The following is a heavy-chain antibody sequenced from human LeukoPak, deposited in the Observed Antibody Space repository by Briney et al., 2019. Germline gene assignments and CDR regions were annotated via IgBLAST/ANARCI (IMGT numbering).Heavy chain of an antibody. J-gene: IGHJ5*02. CDR3: ASLLWFGEIRFDP. Sequence: ASMKVSCKASGYTFTGYYMHWVRQAPGQGLEWMGWINPNSGGTNYAQKFQGRVTMTRGTSISTAYMELSRLRSEDTAVYYCASLLWFGEIRFDPWGQGTLVTVSS. CDR1: GYTFTGYY. V-gene: IGHV1-2*02. D-gene: IGHD3-10*01. CDR2: INPNSGGT.